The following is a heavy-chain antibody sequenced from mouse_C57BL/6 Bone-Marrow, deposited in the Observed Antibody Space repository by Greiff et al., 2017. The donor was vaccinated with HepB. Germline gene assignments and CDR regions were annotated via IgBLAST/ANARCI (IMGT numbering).Heavy chain of an antibody. CDR2: IYPGDGDT. CDR3: ARWGYYGSSYSYYFDY. J-gene: IGHJ2*01. Sequence: QVQLQQSGPELVKPGASVKISCKASGYAFSSSWMNWVKQRPGKGLEWIGRIYPGDGDTNYNGKFKGKATLTADKSSSTAYMQLSSLTSEDSAVYFCARWGYYGSSYSYYFDYWGQGTTLTVSS. CDR1: GYAFSSSW. D-gene: IGHD1-1*01. V-gene: IGHV1-82*01.